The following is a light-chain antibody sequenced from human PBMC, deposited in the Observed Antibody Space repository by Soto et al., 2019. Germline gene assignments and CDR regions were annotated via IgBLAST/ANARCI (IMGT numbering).Light chain of an antibody. J-gene: IGKJ5*01. V-gene: IGKV3-11*01. CDR2: DAS. CDR3: QQRSNWPPKIT. Sequence: EIVLTQSPATLSLSPGERATLSCRASQSVSSYLAWYQQKPGQAPRLLIYDASNRATGIPARFSGSGSGTDFPLTISSLEPEDFAVYYCQQRSNWPPKITFGQGTRLEIK. CDR1: QSVSSY.